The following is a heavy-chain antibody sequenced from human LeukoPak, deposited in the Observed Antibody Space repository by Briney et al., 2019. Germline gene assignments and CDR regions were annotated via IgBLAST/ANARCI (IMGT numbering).Heavy chain of an antibody. D-gene: IGHD6-13*01. CDR2: VSGRGGST. V-gene: IGHV3-23*01. CDR1: GFTFSSDA. J-gene: IGHJ5*02. CDR3: AKEFHPSMIAAAGMVLWFDP. Sequence: PGGSLRLACAASGFTFSSDAMSWVRQAPGKGLEWVSSVSGRGGSTYYADSVKGRFTNSRDNSKNTLYMTMNSLSAEDTAVYYCAKEFHPSMIAAAGMVLWFDPWGQGTLVTVSS.